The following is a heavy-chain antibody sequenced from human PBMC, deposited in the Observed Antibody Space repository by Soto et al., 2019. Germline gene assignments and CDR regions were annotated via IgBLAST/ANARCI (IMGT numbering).Heavy chain of an antibody. CDR3: ARSPNYYYYGFDV. D-gene: IGHD3-10*01. V-gene: IGHV4-61*08. Sequence: SETLSLTCTVSGGSVSSGDYFWSWLRQSPGKRLEWIAYIYYSGSTNYNPSLKSRATISVETSKSQVSLTLTSMTAADAALYYCARSPNYYYYGFDVWGQGTAVTVSS. J-gene: IGHJ6*02. CDR2: IYYSGST. CDR1: GGSVSSGDYF.